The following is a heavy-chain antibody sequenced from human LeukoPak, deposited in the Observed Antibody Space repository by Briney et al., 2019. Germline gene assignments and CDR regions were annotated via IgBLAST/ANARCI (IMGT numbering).Heavy chain of an antibody. Sequence: GASVKVSCKASGGTFSSYAISWVRQAPGQGLEWMGGIIPIFGTANYAQKFQGRVTITADESTSTAYMELSSLRSEDTAVYYCARGHDSSGYLYYYYYMDVSSKGTTVTVSS. CDR3: ARGHDSSGYLYYYYYMDV. CDR1: GGTFSSYA. CDR2: IIPIFGTA. D-gene: IGHD3-22*01. V-gene: IGHV1-69*01. J-gene: IGHJ6*03.